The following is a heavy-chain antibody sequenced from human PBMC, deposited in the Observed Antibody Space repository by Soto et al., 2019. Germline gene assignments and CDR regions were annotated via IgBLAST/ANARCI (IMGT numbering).Heavy chain of an antibody. Sequence: EVQLLESGGGLVQPGGSLRLSCAASGFTFNSYAMSWVRQSPGKGLEWVSAISGSGGLTYYADSVEGRFTISRDNSKNTLYLQMNSLRAEDTAVYDCAKDPRPGSNYAFDIWGQGTMVTVS. D-gene: IGHD4-4*01. CDR3: AKDPRPGSNYAFDI. V-gene: IGHV3-23*01. CDR2: ISGSGGLT. CDR1: GFTFNSYA. J-gene: IGHJ3*02.